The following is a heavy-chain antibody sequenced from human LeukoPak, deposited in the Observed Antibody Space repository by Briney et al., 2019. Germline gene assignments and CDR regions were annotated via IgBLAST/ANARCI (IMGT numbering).Heavy chain of an antibody. V-gene: IGHV4-39*07. Sequence: SETLSLTCTVSGGSVSTSDYYWGWIRQTPGKGLEWIGDIFHNGKTNYNPSLKDRVTISIDTSNNRFSLRLPSVTAADTAVYYCARIFDSWGQGTLVTVSS. CDR2: IFHNGKT. CDR1: GGSVSTSDYY. CDR3: ARIFDS. J-gene: IGHJ4*02.